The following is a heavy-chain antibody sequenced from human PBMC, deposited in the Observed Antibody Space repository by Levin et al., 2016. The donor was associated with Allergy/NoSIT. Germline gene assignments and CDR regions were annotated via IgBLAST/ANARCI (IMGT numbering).Heavy chain of an antibody. D-gene: IGHD1-14*01. J-gene: IGHJ3*02. CDR3: ARDLARAVYPTIHHHLWDAFDI. CDR2: ISYDGSNK. Sequence: WIRQPPGKGLEWVAVISYDGSNKYYADSVKGRFTISRDNSKNTLYLQMNSLRAEDTAVYYCARDLARAVYPTIHHHLWDAFDIWGQGTMVTVSS. V-gene: IGHV3-30-3*01.